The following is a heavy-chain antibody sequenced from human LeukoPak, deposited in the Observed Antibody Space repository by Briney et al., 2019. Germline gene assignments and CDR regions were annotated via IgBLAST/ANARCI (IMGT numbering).Heavy chain of an antibody. V-gene: IGHV4-59*01. Sequence: PSETLSLTCIISGGSISSYYWSWIRQPPGKGLEWIGYIYYSGSTNYNPSLKSRVTISVDTSKNQFSLKLSSVTAADTAVYYCAREYCSSGICYFAFDYWGQRTLVTVSS. J-gene: IGHJ4*02. D-gene: IGHD2-8*01. CDR2: IYYSGST. CDR3: AREYCSSGICYFAFDY. CDR1: GGSISSYY.